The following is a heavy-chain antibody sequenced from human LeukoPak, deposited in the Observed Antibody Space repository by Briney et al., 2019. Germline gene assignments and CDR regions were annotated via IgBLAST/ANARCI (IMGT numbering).Heavy chain of an antibody. J-gene: IGHJ4*02. CDR2: ITTSEIT. CDR1: GFSFSSNE. CDR3: GRYLNY. Sequence: PGGSLRLSCAASGFSFSSNEMNWVRQAPGKGPEWVSHITTSEITYYADSVKGRFTISRDNAKNSLYLQMTSLRVEDTAVYYCGRYLNYWGQGTLVTVYS. V-gene: IGHV3-48*03. D-gene: IGHD3-10*01.